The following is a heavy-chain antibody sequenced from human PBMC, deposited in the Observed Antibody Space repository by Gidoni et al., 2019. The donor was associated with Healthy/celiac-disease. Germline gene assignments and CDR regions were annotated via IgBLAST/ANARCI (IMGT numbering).Heavy chain of an antibody. Sequence: QVQLVESGGGVVQPGRSLRLSCAASGFTFSSYGMHGVRQAPGKGLEWVAVIWYDGSKKYYADSVKGRFTISRDNSKNTLYLQMNSLRAEDTAVYYCARDGVEYCSGGSCYLSDYWGQGTLVTVSS. J-gene: IGHJ4*02. D-gene: IGHD2-15*01. CDR3: ARDGVEYCSGGSCYLSDY. CDR1: GFTFSSYG. CDR2: IWYDGSKK. V-gene: IGHV3-33*01.